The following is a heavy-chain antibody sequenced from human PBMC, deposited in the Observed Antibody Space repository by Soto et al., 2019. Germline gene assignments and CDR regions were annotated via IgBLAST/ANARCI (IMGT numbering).Heavy chain of an antibody. D-gene: IGHD1-7*01. CDR2: ISSNGGTT. Sequence: EVQLAEAGGGMVQPGGSLRRYCVASGFTFSSYDIHWVRKAPGKGLEYVSSISSNGGTTYYGNSVKGRFTISRDNSKNTLYLQMGSLRAEDMAVYYCVRRVSGNYDYWAQGTLVTVSS. CDR1: GFTFSSYD. CDR3: VRRVSGNYDY. V-gene: IGHV3-64*01. J-gene: IGHJ4*02.